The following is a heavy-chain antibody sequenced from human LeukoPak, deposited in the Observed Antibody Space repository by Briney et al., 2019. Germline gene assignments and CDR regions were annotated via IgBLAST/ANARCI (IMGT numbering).Heavy chain of an antibody. CDR3: ATFSSSWYNYYGMDV. D-gene: IGHD6-13*01. V-gene: IGHV1-69*04. J-gene: IGHJ6*02. CDR2: INPILGIA. Sequence: SVKVSCKASGGTFSSYAISWVRQAPGQGLEWMGRINPILGIANYAQKFQGRVTITADKSTSTAYMELSSLRSEDTAVYYCATFSSSWYNYYGMDVWGQGTTVTVSS. CDR1: GGTFSSYA.